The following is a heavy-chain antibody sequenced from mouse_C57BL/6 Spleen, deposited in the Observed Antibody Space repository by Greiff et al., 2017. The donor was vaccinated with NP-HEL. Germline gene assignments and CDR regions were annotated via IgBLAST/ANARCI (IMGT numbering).Heavy chain of an antibody. CDR2: ISYDGSN. V-gene: IGHV3-6*01. J-gene: IGHJ2*01. Sequence: ESGPGLVKPSQSLSLTCSVTGYSITSGYYWNWIRQFPGNKLEWMGYISYDGSNNYNPSLKNRISITRDTSKNQFFLKLNSVTTEDTATYYCARREAGAFDYWGQGTTLTVSS. CDR1: GYSITSGYY. D-gene: IGHD4-1*01. CDR3: ARREAGAFDY.